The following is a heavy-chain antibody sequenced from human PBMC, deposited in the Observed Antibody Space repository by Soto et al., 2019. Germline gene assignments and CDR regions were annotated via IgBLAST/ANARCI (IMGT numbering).Heavy chain of an antibody. CDR2: INPNSGGT. V-gene: IGHV1-2*02. CDR1: GYTFAGYY. Sequence: ASVKVSCTASGYTFAGYYMHWVRQAPGQGLEWMGWINPNSGGTNYAQKFQGRVTMTRDTSISTAYMELSRLRSDDTAVYYCASSYDYVWGSYHHGGQGTLVIVSS. CDR3: ASSYDYVWGSYHH. J-gene: IGHJ4*02. D-gene: IGHD3-16*02.